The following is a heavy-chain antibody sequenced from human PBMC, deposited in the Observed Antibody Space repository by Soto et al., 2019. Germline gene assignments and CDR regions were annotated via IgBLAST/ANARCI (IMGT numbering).Heavy chain of an antibody. CDR3: VGSAVRHSFGI. V-gene: IGHV4-59*11. D-gene: IGHD6-19*01. Sequence: SETLSLTCTVSGDSNSSHYWNWIRQPPGKGLEWIGHIYDTGDTNYNPSLGSRVSISLDTSKKQFSLKLTSVTAADTDVYFCVGSAVRHSFGIGGQGTMVT. CDR1: GDSNSSHY. CDR2: IYDTGDT. J-gene: IGHJ3*02.